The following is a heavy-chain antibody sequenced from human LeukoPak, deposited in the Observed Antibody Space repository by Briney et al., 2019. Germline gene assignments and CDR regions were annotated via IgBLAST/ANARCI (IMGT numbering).Heavy chain of an antibody. CDR1: GFTFSSYA. CDR3: ARVGESGLCDY. D-gene: IGHD3-10*01. Sequence: GGSLRLSCAASGFTFSSYAMSWVRQAPGKVLEWVSAISGSGGSTYYADSVKGRFTISRDNAKNSLYLQMNSLRAEDTAVYYCARVGESGLCDYWGQGTLVTVSS. CDR2: ISGSGGST. V-gene: IGHV3-23*01. J-gene: IGHJ4*02.